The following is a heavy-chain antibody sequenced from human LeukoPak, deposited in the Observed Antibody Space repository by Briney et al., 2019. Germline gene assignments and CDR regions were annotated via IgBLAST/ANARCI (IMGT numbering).Heavy chain of an antibody. Sequence: GGSLRLSCAASGFTVSNTYMSWVRQAPGNGLEWVSLIYSGGNTYYADSVKGRFSISRDNSKNTLYLQMNSLRAEDTAVYYCARAYCSGGSCYFDYWGRGALVTVSS. D-gene: IGHD2-15*01. J-gene: IGHJ4*02. V-gene: IGHV3-53*01. CDR2: IYSGGNT. CDR1: GFTVSNTY. CDR3: ARAYCSGGSCYFDY.